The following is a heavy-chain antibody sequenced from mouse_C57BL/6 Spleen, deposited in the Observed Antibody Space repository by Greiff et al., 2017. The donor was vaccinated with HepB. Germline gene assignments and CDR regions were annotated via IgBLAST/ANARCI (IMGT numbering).Heavy chain of an antibody. CDR2: IDPSDSYT. Sequence: VQLQQPGAELVKPGASVKLSCKASGYTFTSYWMQWVKQRPGQGLEWIGEIDPSDSYTNYNQKFKGKATLTVDTSSSTAYMQLSSLTSEDSAVYYCARGGVGYFDVWGTGTTVTVSS. CDR1: GYTFTSYW. V-gene: IGHV1-50*01. J-gene: IGHJ1*03. CDR3: ARGGVGYFDV. D-gene: IGHD1-3*01.